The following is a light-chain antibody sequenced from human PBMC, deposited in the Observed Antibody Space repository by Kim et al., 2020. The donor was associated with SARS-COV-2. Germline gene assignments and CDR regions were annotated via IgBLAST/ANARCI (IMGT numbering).Light chain of an antibody. Sequence: DTVLTQSPGTLSLSPGERATLSCRASQSVSCSYLAWYQQKPGQAPRLLIYGASSRATGIPDRFSGSGSGTDFTLTISRLEPEDFAVYYCQQYGSSPLTFGGGTKVDIK. CDR1: QSVSCSY. V-gene: IGKV3-20*01. CDR3: QQYGSSPLT. J-gene: IGKJ4*02. CDR2: GAS.